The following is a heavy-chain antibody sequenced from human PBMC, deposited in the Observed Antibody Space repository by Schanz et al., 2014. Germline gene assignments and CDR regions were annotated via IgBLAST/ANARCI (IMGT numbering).Heavy chain of an antibody. V-gene: IGHV3-23*01. J-gene: IGHJ4*02. CDR1: GFTFRNYG. CDR2: ISDRGDGT. CDR3: VKTDAGWRFDY. D-gene: IGHD6-19*01. Sequence: EVQLLESGGGLVQPGGSLRLSCAASGFTFRNYGMSWVRQAPGKGLEWVSGISDRGDGTNYGDSVRGRFTISRDNSRNTVYLQMNNVGVDDTATYYCVKTDAGWRFDYWGQGTLVIVSS.